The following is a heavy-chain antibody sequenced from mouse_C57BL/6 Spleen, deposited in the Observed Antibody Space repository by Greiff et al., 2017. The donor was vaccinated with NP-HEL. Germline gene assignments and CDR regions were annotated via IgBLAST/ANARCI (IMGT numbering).Heavy chain of an antibody. J-gene: IGHJ2*01. CDR3: ARSDYDGYFDY. V-gene: IGHV1-69*01. CDR2: IDPSDSYT. D-gene: IGHD2-4*01. Sequence: QVQLQQPGAELVMPGASVKLSCKASGYTFTSYWMHWVKQRPGQGLEWIGEIDPSDSYTNYNQKFKGKSTLTVDKYSSTAYMQLSSLTSEDSAVYYCARSDYDGYFDYWGQGTTLTVSS. CDR1: GYTFTSYW.